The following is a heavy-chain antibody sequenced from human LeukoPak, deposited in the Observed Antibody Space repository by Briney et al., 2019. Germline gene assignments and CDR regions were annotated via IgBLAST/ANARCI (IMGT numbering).Heavy chain of an antibody. CDR3: ARGVRPAAMTYNWFDP. CDR2: INPSGGST. V-gene: IGHV1-46*01. CDR1: GYTLTSYY. Sequence: ASVKVSCKASGYTLTSYYMHWVRQAPGQGLEWMGIINPSGGSTSYAQKFQGRVTMTRDMSTGTVYMELSSLRSEDTAVYYCARGVRPAAMTYNWFDPWGQGTLVTVSS. D-gene: IGHD2-2*01. J-gene: IGHJ5*02.